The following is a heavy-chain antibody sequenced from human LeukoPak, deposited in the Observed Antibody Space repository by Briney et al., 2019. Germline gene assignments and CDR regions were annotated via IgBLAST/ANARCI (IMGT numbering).Heavy chain of an antibody. D-gene: IGHD1-26*01. V-gene: IGHV1-69*13. CDR2: IIPIFGTA. Sequence: ASVKVSCKASGGTFSSYAISWVRQAPGQGLEWMGGIIPIFGTANYAQKFQGRVTITADESTSTAYMELSSLRSEDTAVYYCARVVLRRSYLDGYYYMDVWGKGTTVTVSS. CDR3: ARVVLRRSYLDGYYYMDV. J-gene: IGHJ6*03. CDR1: GGTFSSYA.